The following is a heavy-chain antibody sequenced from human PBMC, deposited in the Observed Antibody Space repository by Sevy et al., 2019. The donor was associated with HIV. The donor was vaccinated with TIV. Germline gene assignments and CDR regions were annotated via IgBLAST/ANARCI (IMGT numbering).Heavy chain of an antibody. J-gene: IGHJ5*02. CDR2: IHYSGST. V-gene: IGHV4-39*07. Sequence: SETLSLTCTVSGGSISTNSYYWGWIRQPPGKGLAWIATIHYSGSTYYNPSLKSRFTISVDTSKDQFSLKLTSMTAADTLVYYCARVSWYSSGWLWFDNWGQGTLVTVSS. CDR1: GGSISTNSYY. CDR3: ARVSWYSSGWLWFDN. D-gene: IGHD6-25*01.